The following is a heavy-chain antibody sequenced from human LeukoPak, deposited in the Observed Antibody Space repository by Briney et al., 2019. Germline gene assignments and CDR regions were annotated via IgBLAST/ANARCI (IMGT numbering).Heavy chain of an antibody. CDR1: VYTLTELS. Sequence: ASVTVSFTVSVYTLTELSMHWVRQAPGKGLEWMGGFDPEDGETIYAQKFQGRVTMTEDTSTDTAYMELSSLRSEDTAVYYCATGDAISSGYYWGPFDYWGQGTLVTVSS. J-gene: IGHJ4*02. CDR2: FDPEDGET. D-gene: IGHD3-22*01. CDR3: ATGDAISSGYYWGPFDY. V-gene: IGHV1-24*01.